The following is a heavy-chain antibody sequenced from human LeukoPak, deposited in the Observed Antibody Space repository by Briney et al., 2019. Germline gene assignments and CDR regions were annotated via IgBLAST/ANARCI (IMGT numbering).Heavy chain of an antibody. J-gene: IGHJ4*02. Sequence: SVKVSCKASGGTFSSYAISWVRQAPGQGLEWMGGIIPIFGTANYAQKFQGRVTITADESTSTAYMELSSLRSDDTAVYYCARDQWLVEGNFDYWGQGTLVTVSS. CDR1: GGTFSSYA. D-gene: IGHD6-19*01. V-gene: IGHV1-69*13. CDR3: ARDQWLVEGNFDY. CDR2: IIPIFGTA.